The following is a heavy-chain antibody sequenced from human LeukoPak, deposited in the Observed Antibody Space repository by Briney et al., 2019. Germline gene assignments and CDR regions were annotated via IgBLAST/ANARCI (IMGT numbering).Heavy chain of an antibody. V-gene: IGHV4-61*02. CDR3: ARSERTVIILGY. Sequence: SDTLSLTCTVSGGSISSGSYYWSWIRQPAGKGLEWIGRIYTSGSTNYNPSLKSRVTISVDTSKNQSSLKLSSVTAADTAVYYCARSERTVIILGYWGQGTLVTVSS. CDR1: GGSISSGSYY. D-gene: IGHD3-16*02. J-gene: IGHJ4*02. CDR2: IYTSGST.